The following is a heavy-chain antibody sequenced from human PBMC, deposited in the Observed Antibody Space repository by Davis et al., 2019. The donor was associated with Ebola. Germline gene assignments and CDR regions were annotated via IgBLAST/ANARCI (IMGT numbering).Heavy chain of an antibody. V-gene: IGHV4-61*01. CDR3: ARGGEGYNYYFDY. CDR1: GCPVSSGSYY. D-gene: IGHD5-24*01. CDR2: IYYSGST. J-gene: IGHJ4*02. Sequence: MPSDTLSPTFTLLGCPVSSGSYYWSWIWQPPGKGLEWIAYIYYSGSTNYNPSLTSLVTISVDTSKNQFSLKLCSVTAADTAVYYCARGGEGYNYYFDYWGRGTLVTVSS.